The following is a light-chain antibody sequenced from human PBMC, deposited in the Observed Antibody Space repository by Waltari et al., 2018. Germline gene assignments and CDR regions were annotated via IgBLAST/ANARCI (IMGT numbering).Light chain of an antibody. Sequence: DIQMTQSPSSLSAFVGDRVTIACRASRDIKTFLAWFQQTPGKAPKSLIFTASTLQTGVTSRFSGSGYGTGFTLTITNLQPEDSATYYCQQYKTVPHSFGAGTKLGIK. V-gene: IGKV1-16*01. CDR1: RDIKTF. J-gene: IGKJ4*01. CDR2: TAS. CDR3: QQYKTVPHS.